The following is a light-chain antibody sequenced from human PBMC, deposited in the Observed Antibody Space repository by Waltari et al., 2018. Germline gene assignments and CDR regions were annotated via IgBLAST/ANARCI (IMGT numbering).Light chain of an antibody. Sequence: DIQMTQSPSTLSAFVGDRVTIICRASQNIGTWVAWYQQKPGEAPKLLIYRASNLESGVPSRFSGSGSGTEFTLTISSLQPDDLATYYCQQYNSDLGYSLGQGTKLEIK. V-gene: IGKV1-5*03. CDR2: RAS. CDR1: QNIGTW. J-gene: IGKJ2*03. CDR3: QQYNSDLGYS.